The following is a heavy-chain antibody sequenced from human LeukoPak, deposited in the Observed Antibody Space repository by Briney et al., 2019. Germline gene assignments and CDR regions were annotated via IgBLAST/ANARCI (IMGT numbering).Heavy chain of an antibody. V-gene: IGHV1-46*01. J-gene: IGHJ4*02. CDR3: ARDTTPTVANYYFDY. D-gene: IGHD4-23*01. CDR1: GYTFTNYY. Sequence: ASVKVSCKASGYTFTNYYVHWVRQAPGQGLEWMGTVNLSGGSTTCAQKFQGRVTMTRDTSTSTVYMELSSLRSEDTAVYYCARDTTPTVANYYFDYWGQGTLVTVSS. CDR2: VNLSGGST.